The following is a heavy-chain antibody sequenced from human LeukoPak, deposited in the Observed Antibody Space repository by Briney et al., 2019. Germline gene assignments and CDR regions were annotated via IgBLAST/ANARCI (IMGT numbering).Heavy chain of an antibody. D-gene: IGHD3-3*01. Sequence: GESLKISCKGSGYSFTSYWIGWVRQMPGKGLEWMGIIYPGDSDTRYSPSFQGQVTISADKSISTAYLQWSSLKASDTAMYYCARLNYDLWSGYSIDYWGQGTLVTVSS. CDR3: ARLNYDLWSGYSIDY. V-gene: IGHV5-51*01. J-gene: IGHJ4*02. CDR2: IYPGDSDT. CDR1: GYSFTSYW.